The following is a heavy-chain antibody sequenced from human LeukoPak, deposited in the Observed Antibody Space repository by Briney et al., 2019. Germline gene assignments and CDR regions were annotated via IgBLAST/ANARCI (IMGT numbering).Heavy chain of an antibody. V-gene: IGHV3-73*01. CDR3: TRLAGGDAFDI. D-gene: IGHD2-15*01. Sequence: GGSLRLSCAASGFTFSGSAMHWVRQDPGKGLEWVGRIRSKANGYTTAYGASVKGRFTISRDDLKRTTYVQMKSLKIEDTAVYYCTRLAGGDAFDIWGPGTMVTVSS. CDR1: GFTFSGSA. J-gene: IGHJ3*02. CDR2: IRSKANGYTT.